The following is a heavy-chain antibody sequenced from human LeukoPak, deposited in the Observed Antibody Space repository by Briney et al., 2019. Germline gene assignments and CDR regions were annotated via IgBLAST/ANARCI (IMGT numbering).Heavy chain of an antibody. Sequence: GGSLRLSCAASGFTFSSYAMSWVRQAPGKGLEWVSAISGSGGSTYYADSVKGRFTISRDNSKNTLYLQMNSLRAEDTAVYYCAKVLGAIAVAGTEDFDYWGQGTLVTVSS. V-gene: IGHV3-23*01. D-gene: IGHD6-19*01. CDR2: ISGSGGST. CDR3: AKVLGAIAVAGTEDFDY. J-gene: IGHJ4*02. CDR1: GFTFSSYA.